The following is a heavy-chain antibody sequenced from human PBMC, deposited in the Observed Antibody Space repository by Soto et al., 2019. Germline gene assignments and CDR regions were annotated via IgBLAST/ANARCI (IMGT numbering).Heavy chain of an antibody. CDR2: IHYRGTT. J-gene: IGHJ4*02. CDR1: GGTPSNFY. D-gene: IGHD6-19*01. CDR3: TRTRTTGWFSPVDS. Sequence: VQLQESGPGLVKPAETLSLTCTVSGGTPSNFYWSWVRQSPGKGLEWIGYIHYRGTTNYSPSLKSRVIMSIDASKNQFSLTLKSVTAADTAVYYCTRTRTTGWFSPVDSWGQGIPVTVSS. V-gene: IGHV4-59*01.